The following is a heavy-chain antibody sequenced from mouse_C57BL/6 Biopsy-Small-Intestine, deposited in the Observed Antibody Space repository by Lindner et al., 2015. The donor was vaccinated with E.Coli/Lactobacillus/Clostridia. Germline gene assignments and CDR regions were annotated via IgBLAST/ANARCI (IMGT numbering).Heavy chain of an antibody. CDR3: ARPSDDYGGVFAY. D-gene: IGHD2-4*01. CDR2: ILPGSGST. V-gene: IGHV1-9*01. Sequence: VQLQESGAEVMKPGASVKLSCKATGYTFSGSWIEWVKQRPGHGLEWIGEILPGSGSTNYNEKFKDKATFTAAASSNTVYMQLSSLTSEDSAVYFCARPSDDYGGVFAYWGQGTLVTVSA. J-gene: IGHJ3*01. CDR1: GYTFSGSW.